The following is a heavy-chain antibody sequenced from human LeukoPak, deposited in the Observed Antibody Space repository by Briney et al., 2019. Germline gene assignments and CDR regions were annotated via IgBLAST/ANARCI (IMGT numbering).Heavy chain of an antibody. CDR1: GYSFTSYW. CDR3: ARARSCGGGSCYAEY. V-gene: IGHV5-51*01. J-gene: IGHJ4*02. D-gene: IGHD2-15*01. CDR2: IYPGDSDT. Sequence: GESLKISCKVSGYSFTSYWIAWVRQMPGKGLEWMGIIYPGDSDTRYSPSFQGQVTISVDKSISTAYLQWSSLKASDTAMYYCARARSCGGGSCYAEYWGQGTLVTVSS.